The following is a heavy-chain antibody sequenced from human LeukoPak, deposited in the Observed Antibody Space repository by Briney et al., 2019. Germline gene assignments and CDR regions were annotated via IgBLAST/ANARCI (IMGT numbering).Heavy chain of an antibody. CDR3: ATATGGYSALIPYYFDY. Sequence: ASVKVSCKVSGYTLTELSMHWVRQAPGKGLEWMGGFDPEDGETIYAQKFQGRVTMTEDTSTDTAYMELSSLRSEDTAVYYCATATGGYSALIPYYFDYWGQGTLVTVSS. CDR2: FDPEDGET. V-gene: IGHV1-24*01. D-gene: IGHD5-18*01. CDR1: GYTLTELS. J-gene: IGHJ4*02.